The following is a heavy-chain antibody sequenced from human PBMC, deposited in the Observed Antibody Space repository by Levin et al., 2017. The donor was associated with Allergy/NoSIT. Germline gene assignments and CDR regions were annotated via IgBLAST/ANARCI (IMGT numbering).Heavy chain of an antibody. V-gene: IGHV4-59*01. D-gene: IGHD2-21*01. CDR1: GGSISDFH. Sequence: SETLSLTCTVSGGSISDFHWSWIRQPQGEGLEWIGHIDYSGSTTYNPSLKSRVTMSVETSKNQFYLKLSSVTAADTAVYYCARDRPTMTYSHYYNMDVWGQGTTVTVSS. J-gene: IGHJ6*02. CDR3: ARDRPTMTYSHYYNMDV. CDR2: IDYSGST.